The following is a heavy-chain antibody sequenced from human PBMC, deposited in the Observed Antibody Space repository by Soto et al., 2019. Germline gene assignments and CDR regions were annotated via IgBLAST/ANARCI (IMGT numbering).Heavy chain of an antibody. D-gene: IGHD2-2*01. CDR3: AREDIVVVRAAEGGYYYYGMDV. V-gene: IGHV1-69*01. CDR1: GGTFSSYA. Sequence: QVQLVQSGAEVKKPGSSVKVSCKASGGTFSSYAISWVRQAPGQGLEWVGGIIPIFGTANYAQKFQGRVTITADESTSTAYRELSSRRSEDTAVYYGAREDIVVVRAAEGGYYYYGMDVWGQGTTVTVSS. CDR2: IIPIFGTA. J-gene: IGHJ6*01.